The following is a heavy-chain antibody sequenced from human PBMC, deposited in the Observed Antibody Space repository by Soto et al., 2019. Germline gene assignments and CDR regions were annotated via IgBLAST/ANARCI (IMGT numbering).Heavy chain of an antibody. CDR3: ARAKYYYDSSGYYNFDY. J-gene: IGHJ4*02. CDR2: INHSGST. D-gene: IGHD3-22*01. CDR1: GGSFSGYY. Sequence: QVQLQQWGAGLLKPSETLSLTCAVYGGSFSGYYWSWIRQPPGKGLEWIGEINHSGSTNYNPSLKSRVTISVDPSKNQFSLKLSSVTAADTAVYYCARAKYYYDSSGYYNFDYWGQGTLVTVSS. V-gene: IGHV4-34*01.